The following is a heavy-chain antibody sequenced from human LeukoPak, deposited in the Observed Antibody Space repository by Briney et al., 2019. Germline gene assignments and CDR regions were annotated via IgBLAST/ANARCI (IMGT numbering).Heavy chain of an antibody. CDR1: RGSISSYY. V-gene: IGHV4-59*01. D-gene: IGHD3-3*01. CDR2: IYYSGNT. Sequence: SETLSLTCTVSRGSISSYYRGWIRQPQGKGLEWIGYIYYSGNTNYNPSLKSRVTISVDTSKNQFSLKLSSVTAADTAVYYCARLWSEGNWENWFDPWGQGTRVTVSS. CDR3: ARLWSEGNWENWFDP. J-gene: IGHJ5*02.